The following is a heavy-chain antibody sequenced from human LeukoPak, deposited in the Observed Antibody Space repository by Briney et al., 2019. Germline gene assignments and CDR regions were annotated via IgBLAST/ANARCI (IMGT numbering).Heavy chain of an antibody. CDR3: ARALAVAGTGGFDP. D-gene: IGHD6-19*01. Sequence: GGSLRLSCAASGFTFSSYWMHWVRHAPGKGLVWVSRINSDGSSTSYADSVKGRFTISRDNAKNTLYLQMNSLRAEDTAAYYCARALAVAGTGGFDPWGQGTLVTVSS. J-gene: IGHJ5*02. V-gene: IGHV3-74*01. CDR2: INSDGSST. CDR1: GFTFSSYW.